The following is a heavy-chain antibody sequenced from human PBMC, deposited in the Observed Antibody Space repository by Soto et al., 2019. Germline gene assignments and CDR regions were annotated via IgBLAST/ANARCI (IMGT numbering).Heavy chain of an antibody. CDR3: ARDRRSSSWSEGYYYYYGMDV. CDR2: TYYRSKWYN. D-gene: IGHD6-13*01. J-gene: IGHJ6*02. Sequence: SQTLSLTCAISGDSVSSNSAAWNWIRQSPSRGLEWLGRTYYRSKWYNDYAVSVKSRITINPDTSKNQFSLQLNSVTPEDTAVYYCARDRRSSSWSEGYYYYYGMDVWGQGTTVTVSS. V-gene: IGHV6-1*01. CDR1: GDSVSSNSAA.